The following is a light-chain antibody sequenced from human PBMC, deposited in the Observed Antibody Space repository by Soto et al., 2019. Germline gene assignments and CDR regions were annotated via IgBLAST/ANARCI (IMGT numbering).Light chain of an antibody. Sequence: DIPMTQSPSSLSASVGDRVTITCRASQGISIYLAWFQHTPGKGPRSLIYAASRLQSGVPSNFSGSGSGTDFTLTISSLQPEDFATYYCQQYNSYPPTFGPGTKVDIK. CDR3: QQYNSYPPT. CDR1: QGISIY. CDR2: AAS. V-gene: IGKV1-16*02. J-gene: IGKJ3*01.